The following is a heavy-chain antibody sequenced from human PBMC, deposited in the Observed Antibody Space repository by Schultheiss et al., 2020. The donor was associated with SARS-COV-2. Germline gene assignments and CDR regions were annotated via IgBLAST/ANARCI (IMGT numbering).Heavy chain of an antibody. CDR3: ARLDVGLDF. J-gene: IGHJ4*02. CDR2: IHYSGTT. Sequence: SETLSLTCTVSGGSISSDYWSWIRQSPGKGPEWIGNIHYSGTTNYNPSLKRRVTISADTSKNQFSLKLNSVTAADTAVYYCARLDVGLDFWGQGTLVTVSS. D-gene: IGHD1-26*01. CDR1: GGSISSDY. V-gene: IGHV4-59*01.